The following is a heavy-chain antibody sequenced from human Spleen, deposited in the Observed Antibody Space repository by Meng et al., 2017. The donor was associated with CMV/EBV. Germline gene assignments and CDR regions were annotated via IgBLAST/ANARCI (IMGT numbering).Heavy chain of an antibody. CDR2: ISWNSGNI. CDR3: AKDKATTVTTFPAAFDI. D-gene: IGHD4-17*01. J-gene: IGHJ3*02. CDR1: GFTFDDYA. Sequence: GGSLRLSCAASGFTFDDYAMHWVRQAPGKGLEWVSGISWNSGNIGYADSVKGRFTISRDNSKNSLYLQMNSLRPEDTALYYCAKDKATTVTTFPAAFDIWGQGTMVTVSS. V-gene: IGHV3-9*01.